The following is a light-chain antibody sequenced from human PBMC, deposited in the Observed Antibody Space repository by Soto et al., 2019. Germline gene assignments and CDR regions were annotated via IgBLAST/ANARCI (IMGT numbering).Light chain of an antibody. J-gene: IGKJ5*01. V-gene: IGKV4-1*01. CDR2: WAS. CDR3: QQYYSTPIT. CDR1: QSVLYSSNNKNY. Sequence: DIVMTQSPDSLAVSLGERATINCKSSQSVLYSSNNKNYLAWYQQKPGQPPKLLIYWASTRESGVPYRFSGSGSGTDFTLTISSLQAEDVAVYYCQQYYSTPITFGQGTRLEIK.